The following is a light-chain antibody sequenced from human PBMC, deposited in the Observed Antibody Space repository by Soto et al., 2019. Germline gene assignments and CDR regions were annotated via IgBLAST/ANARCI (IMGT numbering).Light chain of an antibody. V-gene: IGLV2-14*01. CDR1: SSDVGGYNY. CDR3: SSYTSSSTPRV. CDR2: DVS. Sequence: QSALTQPASVSGSPGQSITISCTGNSSDVGGYNYVSWYQQHPGKAPKLMIYDVSNRPSGVSNRFSGSKSGNTASLTISGLQAEDEADYYCSSYTSSSTPRVFGTGTKLTVL. J-gene: IGLJ1*01.